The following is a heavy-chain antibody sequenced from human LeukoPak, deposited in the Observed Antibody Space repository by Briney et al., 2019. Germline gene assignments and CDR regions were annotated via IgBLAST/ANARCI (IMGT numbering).Heavy chain of an antibody. CDR1: GYTFTSYG. J-gene: IGHJ4*02. Sequence: ASVKVSCKASGYTFTSYGITWVRQAPGQGLEWMGWISAYNGNTNYAQNLLGRVTMTTDTSTSTAYMELRSLRSDDTAVYYCARSGIVGATTRTYYFDYWGQGTLVTVSS. CDR3: ARSGIVGATTRTYYFDY. D-gene: IGHD1-26*01. CDR2: ISAYNGNT. V-gene: IGHV1-18*01.